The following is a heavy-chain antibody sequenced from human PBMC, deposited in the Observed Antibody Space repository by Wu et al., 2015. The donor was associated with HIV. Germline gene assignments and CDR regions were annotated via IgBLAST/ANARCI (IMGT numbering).Heavy chain of an antibody. CDR1: GGTFSSYA. V-gene: IGHV1-69*12. CDR3: SREIQLLYQ. J-gene: IGHJ4*02. D-gene: IGHD3-10*01. Sequence: QVQLVQSGAEVKKPGSSVKVSCKASGGTFSSYAISWVRQAPGQGLEWMGGIIPIYGRVNYARKFQGRITISADESTTTSYVELRRLTSDDTAVYYCSREIQLLYQWGQGTLVTVSS. CDR2: IIPIYGRV.